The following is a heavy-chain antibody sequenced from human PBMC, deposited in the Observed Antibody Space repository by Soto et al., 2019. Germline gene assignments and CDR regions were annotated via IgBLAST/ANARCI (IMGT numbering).Heavy chain of an antibody. CDR1: GFTFSSYG. J-gene: IGHJ6*02. Sequence: PGGSLRLSCAASGFTFSSYGMHWVRQAPGKGLEWVAVIWYDGSNKYYADSVKGRFTISRDNSKNTLYLQMNSLRAEDTAVYYCAREERYYGSGYYYYGMDVWGQGTTVTVSS. CDR2: IWYDGSNK. D-gene: IGHD3-10*01. CDR3: AREERYYGSGYYYYGMDV. V-gene: IGHV3-33*01.